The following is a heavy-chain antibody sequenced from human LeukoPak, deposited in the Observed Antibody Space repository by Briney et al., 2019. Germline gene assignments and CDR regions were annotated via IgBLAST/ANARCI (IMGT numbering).Heavy chain of an antibody. CDR1: GYSFTSYW. D-gene: IGHD2-2*01. CDR2: IYPGDSDT. CDR3: ASSSVVPAAMMYYYYYGMDV. J-gene: IGHJ6*02. V-gene: IGHV5-51*01. Sequence: LGESLKISCKGLGYSFTSYWIGWVRQMPGKGLEWMGIIYPGDSDTRYSPSFQGQVTISADKSISTAYLQWSSLKASDTAMYYCASSSVVPAAMMYYYYYGMDVWGQGTTVTVSS.